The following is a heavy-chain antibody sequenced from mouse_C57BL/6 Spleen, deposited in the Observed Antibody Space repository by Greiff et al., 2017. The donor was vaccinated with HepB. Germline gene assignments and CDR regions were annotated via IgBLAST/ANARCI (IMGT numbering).Heavy chain of an antibody. CDR3: ARGGSNYLPYYAMDY. D-gene: IGHD2-5*01. CDR1: GYTFTSYW. J-gene: IGHJ4*01. Sequence: QVQLQQPGAELVKPGASVKMSCKASGYTFTSYWITWVKQRPGQGLEWIGDIYPGSGSTNYNEKFKSKATLTVDTSSSTAYMQLSSLTSEDSAVYYCARGGSNYLPYYAMDYWGQGTSVTVSS. V-gene: IGHV1-55*01. CDR2: IYPGSGST.